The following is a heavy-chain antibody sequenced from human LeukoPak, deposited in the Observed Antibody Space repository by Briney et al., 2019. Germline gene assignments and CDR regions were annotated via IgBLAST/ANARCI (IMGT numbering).Heavy chain of an antibody. V-gene: IGHV3-30*02. D-gene: IGHD5-18*01. CDR1: GFTFSSYG. CDR2: IRYDGSNK. Sequence: GGSLRLSCAASGFTFSSYGMHWVRQAPGKGLEWVAFIRYDGSNKYYADSVKGRFTISRDNAKNSLYLQMNSLRAEDTAVYYCARVNLRSAALFRIQPSYGNWFDPWGQGTLVTVSS. J-gene: IGHJ5*02. CDR3: ARVNLRSAALFRIQPSYGNWFDP.